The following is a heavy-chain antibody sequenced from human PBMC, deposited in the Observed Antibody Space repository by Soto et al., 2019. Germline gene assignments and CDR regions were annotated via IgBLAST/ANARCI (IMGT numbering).Heavy chain of an antibody. CDR2: IYSSGST. Sequence: SETLSLTCPVSGDAVGSPAYWWAWIRQPPGEGLEWIGSIYSSGSTYYKPSLQSRVTISVDTSKNSFSLNLTSVTATDTAVYFCARLVVVAPVANAWGQGPLVTVSS. CDR3: ARLVVVAPVANA. D-gene: IGHD2-21*01. CDR1: GDAVGSPAYW. J-gene: IGHJ5*02. V-gene: IGHV4-39*02.